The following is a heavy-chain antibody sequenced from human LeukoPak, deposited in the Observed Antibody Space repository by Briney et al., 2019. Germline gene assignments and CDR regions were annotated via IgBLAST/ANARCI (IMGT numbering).Heavy chain of an antibody. CDR1: GFTFSSYE. V-gene: IGHV3-48*03. D-gene: IGHD6-13*01. CDR3: ARDNRYSIFNWFDP. Sequence: GGSLRLSCAASGFTFSSYEMNWVRQAPGKGLEWVSYISSSGSTIYYAASVKGRFTISRDNAKNSLYLQMNSLRAEDTAVYYCARDNRYSIFNWFDPWGQGTLVTVSS. J-gene: IGHJ5*02. CDR2: ISSSGSTI.